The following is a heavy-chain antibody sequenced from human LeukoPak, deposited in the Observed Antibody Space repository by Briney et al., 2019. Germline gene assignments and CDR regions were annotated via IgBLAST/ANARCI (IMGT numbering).Heavy chain of an antibody. Sequence: PGGSLRLSCAASGFAFGSFAMSWVRQTPGKGLEWVSFIIHSGTTTYYADPVRGRFTISRDNSKNTLYLQMNNLRAEDTAVYYCAEAVTTGHWYSDLWGRGTLVTVSS. CDR3: AEAVTTGHWYSDL. CDR2: IIHSGTTT. D-gene: IGHD4-17*01. CDR1: GFAFGSFA. J-gene: IGHJ2*01. V-gene: IGHV3-23*01.